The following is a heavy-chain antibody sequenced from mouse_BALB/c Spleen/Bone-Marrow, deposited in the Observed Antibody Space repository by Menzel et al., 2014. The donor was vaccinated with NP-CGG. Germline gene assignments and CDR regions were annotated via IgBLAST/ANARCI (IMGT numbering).Heavy chain of an antibody. CDR2: INPYNGDT. CDR3: ARGGLLRAMDY. CDR1: GYSFTGYF. V-gene: IGHV1-20*02. J-gene: IGHJ4*01. Sequence: EVQLQQSGPELVKPGASVKISCKASGYSFTGYFMNWVMQSHGKSLEWIGRINPYNGDTFYNQKFKGKATLTVDKSSSTAHMKLRSLASEDSAVYYCARGGLLRAMDYWGQGTSVTVSS. D-gene: IGHD2-3*01.